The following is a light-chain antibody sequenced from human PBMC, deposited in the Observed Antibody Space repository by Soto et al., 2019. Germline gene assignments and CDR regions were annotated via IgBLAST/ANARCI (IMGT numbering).Light chain of an antibody. Sequence: QSALTQPASVSGSPGQSITISCTGTSSDVGGYNYVSWYQHHPGKAPKLMIYEVSNWPSGVSNRFSGSKSGNTASLTISGLQAEDEADYYCSSYTSSNTEVFGGGTKLTVL. J-gene: IGLJ2*01. CDR2: EVS. CDR3: SSYTSSNTEV. V-gene: IGLV2-14*01. CDR1: SSDVGGYNY.